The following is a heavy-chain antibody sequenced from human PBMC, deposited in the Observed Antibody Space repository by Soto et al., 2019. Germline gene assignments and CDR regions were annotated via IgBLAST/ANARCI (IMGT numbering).Heavy chain of an antibody. J-gene: IGHJ5*02. Sequence: QVQPVQSGAEVKKPGSSVKVSCKASGGAFSNFVISCVRQAPGQGLEWVGGIIPILDIVHYAQKFQGRVAITADESTSTAYMELSSLRSEDTAVYYCAIAGGQGWFDPWGQGTLVTVSS. CDR1: GGAFSNFV. CDR3: AIAGGQGWFDP. CDR2: IIPILDIV. D-gene: IGHD2-15*01. V-gene: IGHV1-69*01.